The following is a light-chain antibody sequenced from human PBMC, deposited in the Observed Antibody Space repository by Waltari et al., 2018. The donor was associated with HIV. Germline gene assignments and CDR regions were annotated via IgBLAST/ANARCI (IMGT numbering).Light chain of an antibody. Sequence: QSVLTQPPSASGTPGQRVTISCSGSSSNIGSNNPNWYQQLPGTAPKLLIYGNNQRPSGVPDRFSGSRSGTSASLAISGLQSEDEADYYCAAWDDSLNGVVFGGGTKLTVL. V-gene: IGLV1-44*01. CDR2: GNN. CDR3: AAWDDSLNGVV. CDR1: SSNIGSNN. J-gene: IGLJ2*01.